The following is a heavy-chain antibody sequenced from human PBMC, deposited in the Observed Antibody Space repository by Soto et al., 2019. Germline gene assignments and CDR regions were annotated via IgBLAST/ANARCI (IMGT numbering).Heavy chain of an antibody. CDR1: GVTVSSNY. CDR3: ARHGYNYGGGYFDY. Sequence: EVQLVESGGGLVQPGGSLRLSCAASGVTVSSNYMSWVRQAPGKGLEWVSVIYSGGSTYYAYSVKCRFTISRDNSKNTLYLQMNSLRAEDTAVYYCARHGYNYGGGYFDYWGQGTLVTVSS. CDR2: IYSGGST. D-gene: IGHD5-18*01. V-gene: IGHV3-66*04. J-gene: IGHJ4*02.